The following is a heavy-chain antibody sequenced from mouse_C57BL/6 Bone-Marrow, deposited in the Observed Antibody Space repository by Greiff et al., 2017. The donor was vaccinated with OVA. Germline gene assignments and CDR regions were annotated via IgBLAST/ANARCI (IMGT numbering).Heavy chain of an antibody. CDR3: ARDGYSWYFDV. D-gene: IGHD2-3*01. CDR1: GYTFTSYW. CDR2: IDPSDSYT. V-gene: IGHV1-69*01. J-gene: IGHJ1*03. Sequence: QVQLQQPGAELVMPGASVKLSCKASGYTFTSYWMHWVKQRPGQGLEWIGEIDPSDSYTNYNQKFKGKSTLTVDKSSSTAYRQLSSLTSEDSAVYYCARDGYSWYFDVWGTGTTVTVSS.